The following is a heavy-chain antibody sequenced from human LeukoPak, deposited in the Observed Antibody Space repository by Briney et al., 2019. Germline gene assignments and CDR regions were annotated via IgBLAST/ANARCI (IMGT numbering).Heavy chain of an antibody. D-gene: IGHD4-23*01. J-gene: IGHJ5*01. CDR1: GLVFSTHS. CDR3: VRDADGGNSWFDS. CDR2: ISSYNGDI. Sequence: GGSLRLSCAASGLVFSTHSMNWVRQAPGKGLEWVSWISSYNGDIYYADSVRGRFTISRDNAKNSLYLQMNSLRAEDTAVYYCVRDADGGNSWFDSWGQGTLVTVSS. V-gene: IGHV3-21*01.